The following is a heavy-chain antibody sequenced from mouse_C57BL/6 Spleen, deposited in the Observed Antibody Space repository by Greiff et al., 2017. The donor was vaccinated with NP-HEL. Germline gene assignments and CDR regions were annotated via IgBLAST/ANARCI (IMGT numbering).Heavy chain of an antibody. CDR1: GYTFTSYW. CDR2: IHPNSGST. Sequence: QVQLQQPGAELVKPGASVKLSCKASGYTFTSYWMHWVKQRPGQGLEWIGMIHPNSGSTNYNEKFKSKATLTVDKSSSTAYMQLSSLTSEDSADYYCARPVPYGSSPYYAMDYWGQGTSVTVSS. J-gene: IGHJ4*01. D-gene: IGHD1-1*01. CDR3: ARPVPYGSSPYYAMDY. V-gene: IGHV1-64*01.